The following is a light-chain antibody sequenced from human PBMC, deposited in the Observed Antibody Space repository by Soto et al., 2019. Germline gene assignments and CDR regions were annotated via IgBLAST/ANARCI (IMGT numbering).Light chain of an antibody. CDR3: QVYGVSSYT. CDR2: GAS. Sequence: EIVLTQPPGTLSSSPGERATLSCRASQSVSRSYLAWYQQKPGQAPRLLIYGASIRATGITDRFTGSGYGTHFSLTCSRLEPAYFAVYSSQVYGVSSYTFGQVTKLEIK. CDR1: QSVSRSY. J-gene: IGKJ2*01. V-gene: IGKV3-20*01.